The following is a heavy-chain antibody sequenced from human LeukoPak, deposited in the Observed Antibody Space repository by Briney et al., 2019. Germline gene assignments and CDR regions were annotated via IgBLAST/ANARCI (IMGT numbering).Heavy chain of an antibody. CDR3: ARGGWYPESFQH. D-gene: IGHD6-19*01. Sequence: SETLSLTCTVSGGSISSYYWNWIRQPPGKGLEWIGYIYYSGSTNYNPSLKSRVTISVDTSKNQFSLRLSSVTAADTAVYYCARGGWYPESFQHWGQGALVTVSS. CDR2: IYYSGST. J-gene: IGHJ1*01. CDR1: GGSISSYY. V-gene: IGHV4-59*01.